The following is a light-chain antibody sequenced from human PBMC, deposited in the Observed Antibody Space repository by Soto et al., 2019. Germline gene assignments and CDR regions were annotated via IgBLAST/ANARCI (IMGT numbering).Light chain of an antibody. Sequence: QSVLTQPASVSGSPGQSITISCTGTSSDVGGYNYVSWYQQHPGKAPTLMIYDVSNRPSGVSNRFSGSKSGNTASLTISGLQADDEADYYCSSYTSSTTLPYVFGTGTKLTVL. J-gene: IGLJ1*01. CDR2: DVS. CDR3: SSYTSSTTLPYV. V-gene: IGLV2-14*03. CDR1: SSDVGGYNY.